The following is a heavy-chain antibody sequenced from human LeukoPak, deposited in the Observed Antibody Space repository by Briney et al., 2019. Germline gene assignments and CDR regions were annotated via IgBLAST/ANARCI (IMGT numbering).Heavy chain of an antibody. CDR2: INTNTGNP. CDR1: GYTFTSYA. CDR3: ARVYSSSWYGGMDV. V-gene: IGHV7-4-1*02. J-gene: IGHJ6*02. D-gene: IGHD6-13*01. Sequence: ASVKVSCKASGYTFTSYAMNWVRQAPGQGLEWMGWINTNTGNPTYAQGFTGRFVFSLDTSVSTAYLQISSLKAEGTAVYYCARVYSSSWYGGMDVWGQGTTVTVSS.